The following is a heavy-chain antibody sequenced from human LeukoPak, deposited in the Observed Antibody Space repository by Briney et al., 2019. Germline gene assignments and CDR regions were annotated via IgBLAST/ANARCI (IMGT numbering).Heavy chain of an antibody. CDR2: ISYDGSNK. D-gene: IGHD2-2*01. CDR3: AREGPGYCSSTSCYGAFDI. J-gene: IGHJ3*02. Sequence: GGSLRLSCAASGFTFSSYPMHWVRQAPGKGLEWVAVISYDGSNKYSADSVKGRFTISRDNSKNTLFLLMDSLRREDTAVYYCAREGPGYCSSTSCYGAFDIWGQGTMVTVSS. V-gene: IGHV3-30*04. CDR1: GFTFSSYP.